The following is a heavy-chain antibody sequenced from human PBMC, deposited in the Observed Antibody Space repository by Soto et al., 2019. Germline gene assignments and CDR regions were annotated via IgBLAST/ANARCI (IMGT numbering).Heavy chain of an antibody. Sequence: SQTLSLICVISGDSVSLNGACWNWIRQSPSRGLQWQGRIYYRSKWFHDYAASVESRMAINPDTPRNQFSLQLNYVTPEDTAVYYCARVHCSAGTCLDGLDFWGQGTTVTVSS. CDR1: GDSVSLNGAC. CDR2: IYYRSKWFH. V-gene: IGHV6-1*01. J-gene: IGHJ6*02. D-gene: IGHD2-15*01. CDR3: ARVHCSAGTCLDGLDF.